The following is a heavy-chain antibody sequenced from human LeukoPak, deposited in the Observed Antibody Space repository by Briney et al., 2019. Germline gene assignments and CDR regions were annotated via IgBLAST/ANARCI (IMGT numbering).Heavy chain of an antibody. D-gene: IGHD6-13*01. CDR1: GFTFNDYA. V-gene: IGHV3-23*01. Sequence: PGGSLSLPCTASGFTFNDYAMRWARDAPGKGLEGVSPISGRGANTYYADSVKGRVTITRDNSKNTMSLQLRSLRVEDTAVYYCTKCLAEPGMCYFDYWGQGTLVTVSS. CDR3: TKCLAEPGMCYFDY. CDR2: ISGRGANT. J-gene: IGHJ4*02.